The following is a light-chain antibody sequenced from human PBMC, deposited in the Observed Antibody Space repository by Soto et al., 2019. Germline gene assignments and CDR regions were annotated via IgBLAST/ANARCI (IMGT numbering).Light chain of an antibody. CDR1: QSISSG. CDR3: QQYNSYWT. CDR2: KAS. J-gene: IGKJ1*01. Sequence: DIQMTQSPSTLSASVGDRVTITCRASQSISSGLAWYQQKPGKAPKLLIYKASSLESGVPSRFSGSGSGTQFTRTISSLQHDYFATYFCQQYNSYWTFGEGTKVEIK. V-gene: IGKV1-5*03.